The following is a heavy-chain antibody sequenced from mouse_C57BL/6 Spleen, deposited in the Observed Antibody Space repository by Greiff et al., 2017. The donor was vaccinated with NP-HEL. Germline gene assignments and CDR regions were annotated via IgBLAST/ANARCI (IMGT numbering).Heavy chain of an antibody. Sequence: EVKVVESGGGLVKPGGSLKLSCAASGFTFSSYAMSWVRQTPEKRLEWVATISDGGSYTYYPDNVKGRFTISRDNAKNNLYLQMSHLKSEDTAMYYCALITTVGPFAYWGQGTLVTVSA. V-gene: IGHV5-4*03. D-gene: IGHD1-1*01. CDR1: GFTFSSYA. CDR2: ISDGGSYT. J-gene: IGHJ3*01. CDR3: ALITTVGPFAY.